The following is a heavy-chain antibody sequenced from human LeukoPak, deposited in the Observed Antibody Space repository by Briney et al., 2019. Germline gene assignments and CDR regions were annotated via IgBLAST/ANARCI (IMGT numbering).Heavy chain of an antibody. J-gene: IGHJ4*02. CDR1: GFTFSSYA. CDR3: AAVIDY. CDR2: ISNSGNTK. V-gene: IGHV3-48*03. Sequence: GGSLRLSCAASGFTFSSYAMTWIRQAPGKGLEWISYISNSGNTKYYADSVKGRFSISRDNANNSVYLQMNNLRAEDTAVYYCAAVIDYWGQGTLVTVSS.